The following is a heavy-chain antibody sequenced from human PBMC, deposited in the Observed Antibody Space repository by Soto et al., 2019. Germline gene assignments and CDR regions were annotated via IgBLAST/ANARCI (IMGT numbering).Heavy chain of an antibody. CDR1: GYPFTGYY. CDR3: EKEYQLLRDYQGFDP. Sequence: QVQLLQSGAEVMKPGASVKFSCKASGYPFTGYYMHWVRQAPGQGLEWMWWINHNSGVTTYAQKSQDSVTMPRDTSISTAYMELSSLISDDSAVHSCEKEYQLLRDYQGFDPWGQGTLVTVSS. D-gene: IGHD2-2*01. CDR2: INHNSGVT. J-gene: IGHJ5*02. V-gene: IGHV1-2*02.